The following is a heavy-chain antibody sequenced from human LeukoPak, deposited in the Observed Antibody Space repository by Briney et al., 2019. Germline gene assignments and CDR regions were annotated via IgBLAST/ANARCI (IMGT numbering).Heavy chain of an antibody. J-gene: IGHJ3*02. D-gene: IGHD2-8*01. CDR2: IYYSGST. Sequence: SETLSLTCTVSGGSISSGGYYWSWIRQHPGKGLEWIGYIYYSGSTYYNPSLKSRVTISVDTSKNQFSLKLSSVTAADTAVYYCARTMVYAILGEEGAFDIWGQGTMVTVSS. CDR1: GGSISSGGYY. V-gene: IGHV4-31*03. CDR3: ARTMVYAILGEEGAFDI.